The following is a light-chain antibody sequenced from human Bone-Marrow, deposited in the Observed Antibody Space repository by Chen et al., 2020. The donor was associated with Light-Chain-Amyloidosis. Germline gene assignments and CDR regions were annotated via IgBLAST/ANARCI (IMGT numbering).Light chain of an antibody. CDR3: QVWDSSSDHVV. CDR1: NIGSKS. Sequence: SYVLNQPPSVSVAPGQTARITCGGNNIGSKSVQWYQQKPGQAPILVVYDDRDRPSGIPGRFSGSNFGNTATLTVSRVEAGDEADYYCQVWDSSSDHVVFGGGTKLTVL. CDR2: DDR. V-gene: IGLV3-21*02. J-gene: IGLJ2*01.